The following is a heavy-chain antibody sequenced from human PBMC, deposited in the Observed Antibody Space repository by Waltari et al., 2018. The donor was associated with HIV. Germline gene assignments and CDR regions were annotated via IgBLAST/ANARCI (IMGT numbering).Heavy chain of an antibody. V-gene: IGHV4-4*07. CDR3: ARETSGPTWRLFDS. CDR2: INASGGT. D-gene: IGHD1-26*01. Sequence: QVQLQESGPGLVKPSETLSLTCIVSGGSINNYYWNWIRQPAGKGLEWLGRINASGGTNYNPSLRMRVTMSGDTSKNQFSLKLTSVTAADTAVYFCARETSGPTWRLFDSWGQGTLVTVSS. CDR1: GGSINNYY. J-gene: IGHJ4*02.